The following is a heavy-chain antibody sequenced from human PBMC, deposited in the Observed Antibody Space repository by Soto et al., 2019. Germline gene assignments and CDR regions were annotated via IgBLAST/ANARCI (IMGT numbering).Heavy chain of an antibody. CDR2: ISAYNGDT. Sequence: GASVKVSCKASGYTFTTYGISWVRQAPGQGLEWMGWISAYNGDTNYAEKLQGRVTMTTDTSTSTAYMELRSLRSDYTAVYYCASNTHFSSWSHFDSWGQGTLVTVSS. V-gene: IGHV1-18*01. CDR1: GYTFTTYG. CDR3: ASNTHFSSWSHFDS. D-gene: IGHD6-13*01. J-gene: IGHJ4*02.